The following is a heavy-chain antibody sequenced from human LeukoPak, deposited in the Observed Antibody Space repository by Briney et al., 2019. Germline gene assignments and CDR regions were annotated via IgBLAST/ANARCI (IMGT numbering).Heavy chain of an antibody. V-gene: IGHV4-34*01. D-gene: IGHD3-10*01. Sequence: SETLSLTCAVYGGSFSGYYWSWIRQPPGKGLEWIGEINHSGSTNYNPSLKSRVTISVDTSKNPFSLKLSSVSAADTAVYYCARAMVRGVIIIVGAFDIWGQGTIVTVSS. CDR1: GGSFSGYY. CDR2: INHSGST. J-gene: IGHJ3*02. CDR3: ARAMVRGVIIIVGAFDI.